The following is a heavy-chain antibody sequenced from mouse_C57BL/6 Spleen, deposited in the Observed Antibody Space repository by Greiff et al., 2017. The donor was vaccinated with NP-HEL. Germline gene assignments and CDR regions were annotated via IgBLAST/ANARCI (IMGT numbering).Heavy chain of an antibody. CDR1: GYTFTSYW. CDR2: IHPDSGST. D-gene: IGHD1-1*01. V-gene: IGHV1-64*01. J-gene: IGHJ4*01. Sequence: VQLQQPGAELVKPGASVKLSCKASGYTFTSYWMHWVKQTPGQGLEWIGMIHPDSGSTNYNEKFKSKATLTVDKSYSTAYMQLSRLTSEDAAVYYCARAWVVATKAMDYWGQGTSVTVSS. CDR3: ARAWVVATKAMDY.